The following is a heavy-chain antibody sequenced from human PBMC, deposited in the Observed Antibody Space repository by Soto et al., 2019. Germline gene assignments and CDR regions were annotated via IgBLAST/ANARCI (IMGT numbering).Heavy chain of an antibody. D-gene: IGHD6-6*01. Sequence: PGGYLRISCAASGFTFSDYVMSWIRQSPGKGLEWVSFVSSSGTTMYFADSVKGRFTISRDNAKNSLYLQMNSLRAEDTAVYYCARMGPRAARPSYWGQGTLVTVSS. CDR3: ARMGPRAARPSY. V-gene: IGHV3-11*01. CDR2: VSSSGTTM. CDR1: GFTFSDYV. J-gene: IGHJ4*02.